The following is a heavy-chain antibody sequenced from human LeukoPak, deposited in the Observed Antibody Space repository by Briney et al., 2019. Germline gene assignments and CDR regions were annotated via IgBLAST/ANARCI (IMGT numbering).Heavy chain of an antibody. Sequence: PGRSLRLSCAASGFTLSTYAMHWVRQAPGKGLEWVAVISYDGTDTYYADSVKGRFTISRDNSKNTLYLQMSSLRAEDTAIYYCAKPKQWLVGFHYWGQGTLVTVSS. D-gene: IGHD6-19*01. J-gene: IGHJ4*02. V-gene: IGHV3-30-3*02. CDR2: ISYDGTDT. CDR3: AKPKQWLVGFHY. CDR1: GFTLSTYA.